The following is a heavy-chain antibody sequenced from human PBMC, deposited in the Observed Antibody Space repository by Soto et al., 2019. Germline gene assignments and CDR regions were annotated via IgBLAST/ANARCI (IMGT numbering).Heavy chain of an antibody. CDR1: GFTFSSYA. Sequence: EVQLLESGGGLVQPGGSLRLSCAPSGFTFSSYAMGWVRQAPGKGLEWVSVLTASGVSTYYADSVKGRFTTSRDDSKNTLYLQMSSLRVEDTAIYYCTRMSGGGTCNWFDPWGQGTLVTVSS. J-gene: IGHJ5*02. D-gene: IGHD2-8*02. CDR2: LTASGVST. V-gene: IGHV3-23*01. CDR3: TRMSGGGTCNWFDP.